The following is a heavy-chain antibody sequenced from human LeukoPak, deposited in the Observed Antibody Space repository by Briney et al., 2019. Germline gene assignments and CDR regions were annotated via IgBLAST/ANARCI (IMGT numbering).Heavy chain of an antibody. D-gene: IGHD1-26*01. V-gene: IGHV3-7*01. Sequence: GGSLRLSCVGSGFTFSSYSMNWVRQAPGKGLDWVANIEQDGGEIYYVDSVKGRFTISRDNAKNSVYLHMNRLRAEDTAVYYCARDKVVGPTKFDSWGQGTLVTVSS. CDR1: GFTFSSYS. J-gene: IGHJ5*01. CDR3: ARDKVVGPTKFDS. CDR2: IEQDGGEI.